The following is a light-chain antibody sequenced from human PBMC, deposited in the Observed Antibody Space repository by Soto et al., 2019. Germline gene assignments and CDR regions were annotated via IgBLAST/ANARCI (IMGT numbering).Light chain of an antibody. CDR3: QQYKSWPT. CDR2: DAS. CDR1: QSVSRN. J-gene: IGKJ1*01. V-gene: IGKV3-15*01. Sequence: ERVLTPFPATLSVSPGERATLSCRASQSVSRNVAWYQQKPGQAPRLLIYDASTRATGIPARFSGSGSGADFTLTINSLQSEDFAVYYCQQYKSWPTFGQGTKVDIK.